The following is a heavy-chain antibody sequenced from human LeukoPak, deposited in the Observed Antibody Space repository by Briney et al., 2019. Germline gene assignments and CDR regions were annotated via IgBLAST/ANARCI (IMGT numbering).Heavy chain of an antibody. Sequence: GGSLRLSCSASGFTFNSDWMNWVRQAPGKGLEWVSSISSSSSYIYYADSVKGRFTISRDNAKNSLYLQMNSLRAEDTAVYYCARDYNDFWSGYYQLGVDPWGQGTLVTVSS. V-gene: IGHV3-21*01. J-gene: IGHJ5*02. CDR3: ARDYNDFWSGYYQLGVDP. CDR2: ISSSSSYI. CDR1: GFTFNSDW. D-gene: IGHD3-3*01.